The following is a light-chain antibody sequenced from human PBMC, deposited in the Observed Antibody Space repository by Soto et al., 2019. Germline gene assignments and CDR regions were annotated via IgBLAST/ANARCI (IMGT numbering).Light chain of an antibody. J-gene: IGKJ4*01. V-gene: IGKV1-9*01. Sequence: DIQLTQSPSLLSASVGDRVTITCRASQGSSSSLAWYPQKPGRAPKLLIYAASTLQSGVPSRFRGSRAGTVFTLTIGSLQPEDFASYDCQQFTNYRLIFGGGNKGEIK. CDR3: QQFTNYRLI. CDR2: AAS. CDR1: QGSSSS.